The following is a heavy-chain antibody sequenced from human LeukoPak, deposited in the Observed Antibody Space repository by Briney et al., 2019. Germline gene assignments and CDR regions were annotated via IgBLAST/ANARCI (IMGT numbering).Heavy chain of an antibody. D-gene: IGHD1-26*01. V-gene: IGHV3-15*01. Sequence: GGSLRLSCAASGFTFSNAWMSWVRQDPGKGLEWVGRIKSKTDGGTTDYAAPVKGRFTISRDDSKNTLYLQMNSLKTEDTAVYYCTTGMEWELLQEYWGQGTLVTVSS. CDR3: TTGMEWELLQEY. CDR2: IKSKTDGGTT. J-gene: IGHJ4*02. CDR1: GFTFSNAW.